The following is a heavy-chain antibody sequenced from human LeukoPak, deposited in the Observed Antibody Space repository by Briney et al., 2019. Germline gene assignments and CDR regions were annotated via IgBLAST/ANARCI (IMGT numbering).Heavy chain of an antibody. V-gene: IGHV5-51*01. CDR1: GYSFSSYW. D-gene: IGHD3-3*01. J-gene: IGHJ4*02. CDR3: ARLQYDFWSGYYYYFDY. Sequence: GESLKISCKGSGYSFSSYWIGWVRQMPGKGLEWMGIIYPGDSDTRYSPSFQGQVTISADRSITTAYVQWSSLQASDTAMYYCARLQYDFWSGYYYYFDYWGQGTLVTVSS. CDR2: IYPGDSDT.